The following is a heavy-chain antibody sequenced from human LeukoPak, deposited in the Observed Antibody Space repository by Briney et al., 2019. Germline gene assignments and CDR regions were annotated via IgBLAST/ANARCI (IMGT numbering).Heavy chain of an antibody. V-gene: IGHV4-38-2*01. J-gene: IGHJ6*03. Sequence: SETLSLTCAVSGCSISNGYYWVWIRQPPGRGLEWIGSLYHSDSAYYNTSLRSRVSMSVDTPKNQFSLTLSFVTAADTAVYYCARQHDSYYYYYIDVWGSGTTVTVSS. CDR3: ARQHDSYYYYYIDV. CDR1: GCSISNGYY. CDR2: LYHSDSA.